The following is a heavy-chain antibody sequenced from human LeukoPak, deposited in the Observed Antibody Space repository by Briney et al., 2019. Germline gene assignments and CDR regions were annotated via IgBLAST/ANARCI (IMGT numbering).Heavy chain of an antibody. CDR2: ISSSSSTI. CDR1: GFTFSSYS. CDR3: ASNYLYSGSSGTYFDY. D-gene: IGHD1-26*01. J-gene: IGHJ4*02. Sequence: GGSLRLSRAASGFTFSSYSMNWVRQAPGKGLEWVSYISSSSSTIYYADSVKGRFTIPRDNAKNSLYLQMNSLRDEDTAVYYCASNYLYSGSSGTYFDYWGQGTLVTVSS. V-gene: IGHV3-48*02.